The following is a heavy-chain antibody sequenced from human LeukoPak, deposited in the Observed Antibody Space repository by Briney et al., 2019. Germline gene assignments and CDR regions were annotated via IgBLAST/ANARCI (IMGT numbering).Heavy chain of an antibody. D-gene: IGHD3-22*01. CDR1: GYTFTSYY. CDR3: ARGAHVRMYDSNHNCFDP. Sequence: ASVKVSCKASGYTFTSYYIYWMRQAHGHGLDWMGIINPSGGRTNYAHKFQGRVTMTRDMSTSTVYMELSSLRSEDTAVYYCARGAHVRMYDSNHNCFDPWGQETLVTVSS. V-gene: IGHV1-46*01. J-gene: IGHJ5*02. CDR2: INPSGGRT.